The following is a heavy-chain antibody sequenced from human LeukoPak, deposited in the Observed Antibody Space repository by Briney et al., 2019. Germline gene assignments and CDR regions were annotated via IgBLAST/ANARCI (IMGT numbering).Heavy chain of an antibody. J-gene: IGHJ4*02. CDR2: INPSGGST. D-gene: IGHD2-2*01. V-gene: IGHV1-46*01. Sequence: ASVKVSCKASGYTFTSYYMHWVRQAPGQGLEWMGIINPSGGSTSYAQKFQGRVTMTRDTSTSTVYMELSSLRSEDTAVYYCVRDHYQGGHDYWGQGTLVTVSS. CDR3: VRDHYQGGHDY. CDR1: GYTFTSYY.